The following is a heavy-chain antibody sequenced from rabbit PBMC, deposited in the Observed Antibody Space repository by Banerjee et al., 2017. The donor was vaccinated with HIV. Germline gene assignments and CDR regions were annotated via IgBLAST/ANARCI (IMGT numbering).Heavy chain of an antibody. D-gene: IGHD4-1*01. CDR1: GFSFSSSYH. CDR3: ARDLAGVIGWNFGL. Sequence: EGSLTLTCTASGFSFSSSYHMCWVRQAPGKGLEWIACIVAGASDSTYYASWAKGRFTISRSTSLNTVNLKMTSLTAADTATYFCARDLAGVIGWNFGLWGPGTLVTVS. V-gene: IGHV1S40*01. CDR2: IVAGASDST. J-gene: IGHJ4*01.